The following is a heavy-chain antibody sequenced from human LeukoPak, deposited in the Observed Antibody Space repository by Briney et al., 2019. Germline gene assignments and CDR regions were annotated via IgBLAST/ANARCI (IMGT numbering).Heavy chain of an antibody. D-gene: IGHD4-23*01. CDR1: GGSISSYY. CDR3: ARGAVVYYYYYYMDV. Sequence: ASETLSLTCTVSGGSISSYYWSWIRQPPGKGLEWIGYIYYSGSTNYNPSLKSRVTISVDTSKNQFSLKLSSVTAADTAVYYCARGAVVYYYYYYMDVWGKGTTVTVSS. CDR2: IYYSGST. J-gene: IGHJ6*03. V-gene: IGHV4-59*01.